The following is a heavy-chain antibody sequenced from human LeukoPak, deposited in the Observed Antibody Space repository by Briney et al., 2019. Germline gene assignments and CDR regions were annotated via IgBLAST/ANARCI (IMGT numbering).Heavy chain of an antibody. CDR1: GGSMNSYY. V-gene: IGHV4-59*08. D-gene: IGHD5-24*01. CDR2: IYSSGIT. Sequence: SRTLSLTCTVSGGSMNSYYWSWIRQSPGKGLESTGYIYSSGITKYNPSLESRVTLSVDTSKREISLKLTSVTAADTAVYYCARHDRDGYDYWFDPWGQGTLVTVSS. CDR3: ARHDRDGYDYWFDP. J-gene: IGHJ5*02.